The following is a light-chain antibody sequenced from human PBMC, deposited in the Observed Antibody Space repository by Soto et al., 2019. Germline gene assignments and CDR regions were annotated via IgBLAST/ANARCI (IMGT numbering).Light chain of an antibody. CDR3: QQYDNWPPMYT. Sequence: EIRMTQSPATLSVSPGERATLSCRASQNIASNLAWYQQKPGQAPRLLMYGASTRATNIPARFSGSGSGTELTLTICSLQSEDFAVYYCQQYDNWPPMYTFGQGTRLEIK. J-gene: IGKJ2*01. V-gene: IGKV3-15*01. CDR1: QNIASN. CDR2: GAS.